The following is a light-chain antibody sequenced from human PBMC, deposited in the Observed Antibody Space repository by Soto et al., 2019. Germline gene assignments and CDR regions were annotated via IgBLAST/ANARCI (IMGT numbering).Light chain of an antibody. Sequence: AIQMTQSPSSLSTSVGNRVTITCLASQAIRNDLGWYQKKPGKAPKLLIYAASILQSGVPSRFIGRGYGTDFTLTISSLQPEDIATYYCLQDYNYPRTFGQGTKVEIK. CDR3: LQDYNYPRT. CDR1: QAIRND. J-gene: IGKJ1*01. V-gene: IGKV1-6*01. CDR2: AAS.